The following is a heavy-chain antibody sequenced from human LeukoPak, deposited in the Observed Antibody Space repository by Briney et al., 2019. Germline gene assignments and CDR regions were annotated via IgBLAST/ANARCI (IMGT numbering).Heavy chain of an antibody. D-gene: IGHD3-10*01. CDR3: TRGKKLLWFGELLAHRYNWFDP. V-gene: IGHV4-34*01. CDR2: INHSGST. J-gene: IGHJ5*02. Sequence: PSENLSLNCAVYGGTFSGYYWSWIRQPPGKGLEWIGEINHSGSTNYNPSLKSRVTISVVTSKKQFSLRLSFVTDADTAVYYCTRGKKLLWFGELLAHRYNWFDPWGQGTLVTVSS. CDR1: GGTFSGYY.